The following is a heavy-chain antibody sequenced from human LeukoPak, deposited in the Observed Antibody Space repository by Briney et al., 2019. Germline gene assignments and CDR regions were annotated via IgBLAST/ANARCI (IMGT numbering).Heavy chain of an antibody. CDR2: ISSSGSTI. CDR3: ARSDMIVVVPFDY. J-gene: IGHJ4*02. V-gene: IGHV3-48*01. CDR1: GFTFSSYS. Sequence: GGSLRLSCAASGFTFSSYSMNWVRQAPGKGLEWVAYISSSGSTIYYADSVKGRFTISRDNSKNTLYLQMNSLRAEDTAVYYCARSDMIVVVPFDYWGQGTLVTVSS. D-gene: IGHD3-22*01.